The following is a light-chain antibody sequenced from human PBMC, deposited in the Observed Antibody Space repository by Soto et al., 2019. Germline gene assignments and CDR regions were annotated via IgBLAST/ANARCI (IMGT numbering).Light chain of an antibody. J-gene: IGKJ1*01. V-gene: IGKV3-20*01. CDR3: QQYGSSPRT. CDR2: STS. CDR1: QSVTSPF. Sequence: EIVLTQSPGTLSLSPGERATLSCRASQSVTSPFLAWYQQKPGQPPRLLIYSTSGRATGIPDRLSGSGSGTDFTLTISSLEPEDSAVYYCQQYGSSPRTFGQGTKVDIK.